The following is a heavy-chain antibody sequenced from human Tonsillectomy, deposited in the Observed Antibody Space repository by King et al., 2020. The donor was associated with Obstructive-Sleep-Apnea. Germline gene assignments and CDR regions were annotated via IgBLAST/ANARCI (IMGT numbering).Heavy chain of an antibody. CDR2: IYSGGST. V-gene: IGHV3-66*01. CDR3: ARGGGNSILSPFDY. Sequence: VQLVESGGGLVQPGGSLRLSCSASGFTVSSNYMSWVRQAPGKGLEWVSVIYSGGSTYYADSVKGRFTISRDNSQNTLYLQMNSLRAEDTAVYYCARGGGNSILSPFDYWGQGTLVTVSS. J-gene: IGHJ4*02. D-gene: IGHD4-23*01. CDR1: GFTVSSNY.